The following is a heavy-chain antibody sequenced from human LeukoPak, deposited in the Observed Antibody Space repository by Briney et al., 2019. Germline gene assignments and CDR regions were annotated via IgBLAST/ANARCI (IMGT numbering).Heavy chain of an antibody. D-gene: IGHD3-16*02. V-gene: IGHV4-4*09. CDR3: ARHGDNTYYDYVWGSYRYSVFDY. CDR2: IYTSGST. CDR1: GGSISSHY. Sequence: SETLSLTCTVSGGSISSHYWSWIRQPPGKGLEWIGYIYTSGSTNYNPSLKSRVTISVDTSKNQFSLKLSSVTAADTAVYYCARHGDNTYYDYVWGSYRYSVFDYWGQGTLVTVSS. J-gene: IGHJ4*02.